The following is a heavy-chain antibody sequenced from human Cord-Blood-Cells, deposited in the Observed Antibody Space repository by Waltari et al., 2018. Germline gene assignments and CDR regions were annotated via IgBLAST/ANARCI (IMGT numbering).Heavy chain of an antibody. V-gene: IGHV3-33*01. Sequence: QVQLVESGGGVVQPGRSLRLSCAASGFTFSSYDMHWVRQAPGKGLEWVAVIWYDGSNKYYADSVKGRFTISRDNSKNTLYLQMNSLRAEDTAVYYCARDGSGSYSLDYWGQGTLVTVSS. CDR2: IWYDGSNK. CDR1: GFTFSSYD. D-gene: IGHD1-26*01. CDR3: ARDGSGSYSLDY. J-gene: IGHJ4*02.